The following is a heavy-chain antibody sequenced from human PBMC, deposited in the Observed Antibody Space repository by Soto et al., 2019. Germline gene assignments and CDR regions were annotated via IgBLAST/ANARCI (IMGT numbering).Heavy chain of an antibody. CDR1: GFRFSISP. D-gene: IGHD7-27*01. CDR3: ARDPKTSGGQHWAFNYFDS. CDR2: ISYDGTNK. V-gene: IGHV3-30-3*01. J-gene: IGHJ4*02. Sequence: HGGSLRRCCAASGFRFSISPMHWVRQAPGKGPEWVALISYDGTNKFYADSVKGRFTISRDNSKSTLYLQVDSLRPEDAAVYYCARDPKTSGGQHWAFNYFDSWGQGTLVTVSS.